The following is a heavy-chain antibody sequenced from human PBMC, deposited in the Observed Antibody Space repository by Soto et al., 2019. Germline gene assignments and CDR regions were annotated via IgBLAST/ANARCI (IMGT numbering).Heavy chain of an antibody. CDR1: GGSISSYY. J-gene: IGHJ6*02. CDR2: IYYSGST. D-gene: IGHD3-16*01. Sequence: SETLSLTCTVSGGSISSYYWSWIRQPPGKGLEWIGYIYYSGSTNYNPSLKSRVTISVDTSKNQFSLKLSSVTAADTAVYYCARDRGADGMDVWGQGTTVTVSS. V-gene: IGHV4-59*01. CDR3: ARDRGADGMDV.